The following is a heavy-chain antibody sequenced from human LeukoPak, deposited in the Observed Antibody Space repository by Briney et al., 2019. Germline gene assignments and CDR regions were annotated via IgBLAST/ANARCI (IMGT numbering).Heavy chain of an antibody. CDR2: ISAYNGNT. CDR1: GYTFTSYG. V-gene: IGHV1-18*01. D-gene: IGHD6-6*01. CDR3: ARDGNGVAARTNYYYYYGMDV. J-gene: IGHJ6*02. Sequence: ASVKVSCKASGYTFTSYGISWVRQAPGQGHEWMGWISAYNGNTNYAQKLQGRVTMTTDTSTSTAYMELRSLRSDDTAVYYCARDGNGVAARTNYYYYYGMDVWGQGTTVTVSS.